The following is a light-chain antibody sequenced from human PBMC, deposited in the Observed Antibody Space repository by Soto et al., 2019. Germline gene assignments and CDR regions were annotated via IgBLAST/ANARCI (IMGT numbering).Light chain of an antibody. J-gene: IGLJ1*01. CDR2: GNS. Sequence: QSALTQPPSVSGAPGQRVTISCTGSSSNIGAGYDVNWYQQLPGAAPKFPIYGNSNRPSGVPDRFSGSKSGTSASLAITGLQAEDEADYYCQSYDSRLSGYVFGTGTKVTVL. CDR3: QSYDSRLSGYV. CDR1: SSNIGAGYD. V-gene: IGLV1-40*01.